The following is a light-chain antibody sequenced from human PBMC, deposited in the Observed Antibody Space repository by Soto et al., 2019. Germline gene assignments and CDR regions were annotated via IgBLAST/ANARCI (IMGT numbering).Light chain of an antibody. CDR2: GNI. V-gene: IGLV1-40*01. CDR1: ISNIGAGYD. CDR3: AAWDDSLNGYV. Sequence: QTLLTQAPSVSGAPGQRFTISCTGSISNIGAGYDVHWYQQRPGTAPKLLIFGNINRPSGVPDRFSGSKSGTSASLAITGLQAEDEADYYCAAWDDSLNGYVFGTGTKVTVL. J-gene: IGLJ1*01.